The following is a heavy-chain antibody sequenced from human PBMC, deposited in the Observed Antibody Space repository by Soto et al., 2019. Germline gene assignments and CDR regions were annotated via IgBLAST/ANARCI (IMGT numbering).Heavy chain of an antibody. CDR2: IRSKAYGGTT. CDR1: GFTFGDYA. CDR3: TRDVSVVGYYGSAY. Sequence: GGSLRLSCTASGFTFGDYAMSWFRQAPGKGLEWVGFIRSKAYGGTTEYAASVKGRFTISRDDSKSIAYLQMNSLKTEDTAVYYCTRDVSVVGYYGSAYWGQGTLVTVSS. J-gene: IGHJ4*02. V-gene: IGHV3-49*03. D-gene: IGHD3-10*01.